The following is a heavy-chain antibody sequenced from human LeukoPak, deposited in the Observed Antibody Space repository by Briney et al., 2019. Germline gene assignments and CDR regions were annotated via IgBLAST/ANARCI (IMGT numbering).Heavy chain of an antibody. V-gene: IGHV3-7*01. CDR3: SRGPSTTLTTF. CDR1: GFSFNTYW. Sequence: GGSLRLSCTASGFSFNTYWMTWVRQAPGKGLEWVANIKPDGDTTNYLDSVKGRFTISRDNAKSSLHLQMNGLTAEDTAVYYCSRGPSTTLTTFWGQGAMVTVSS. CDR2: IKPDGDTT. D-gene: IGHD4-17*01. J-gene: IGHJ4*02.